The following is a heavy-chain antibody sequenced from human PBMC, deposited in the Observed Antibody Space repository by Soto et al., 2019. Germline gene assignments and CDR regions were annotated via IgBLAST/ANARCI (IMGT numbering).Heavy chain of an antibody. CDR2: IYPGDSDT. CDR3: ARLRVAVATVDY. V-gene: IGHV5-51*01. Sequence: GASAKVSCKAXCYSFTSYWIGWLRHMPGKGLEWMGIIYPGDSDTRYSPSFQGQVTISADKSISTAYLQWSSLKASDTAMYYCARLRVAVATVDYWGQGTLVTVSS. D-gene: IGHD6-19*01. CDR1: CYSFTSYW. J-gene: IGHJ4*02.